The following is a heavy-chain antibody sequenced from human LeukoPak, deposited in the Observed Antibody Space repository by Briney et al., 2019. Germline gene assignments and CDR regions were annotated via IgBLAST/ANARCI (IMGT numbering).Heavy chain of an antibody. CDR2: IGGSGGFIT. D-gene: IGHD3-10*01. Sequence: GGSLRLSCAASGFTFSAHGMNWVRQSPGRGLEWVSGIGGSGGFITYYADSVKGRFTISRDNAKNSLYLQMNSLRAEDTALYYCARRSGSYYTHFDYWGQGTLVTVSS. V-gene: IGHV3-23*01. CDR3: ARRSGSYYTHFDY. CDR1: GFTFSAHG. J-gene: IGHJ4*02.